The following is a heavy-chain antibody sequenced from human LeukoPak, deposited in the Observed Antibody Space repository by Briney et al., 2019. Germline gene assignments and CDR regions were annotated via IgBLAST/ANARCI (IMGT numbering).Heavy chain of an antibody. CDR2: INWDGGST. Sequence: GGSLRLSCAASGFTFDEYGMSWVRQAPGKGLEWVPSINWDGGSTAYADSVQGRFTISRDNAKNSLHLQMKSLRAEDTALYYCARDSSSGSSLDYWGQGTLVTVSS. CDR3: ARDSSSGSSLDY. CDR1: GFTFDEYG. V-gene: IGHV3-20*04. J-gene: IGHJ4*02. D-gene: IGHD1-26*01.